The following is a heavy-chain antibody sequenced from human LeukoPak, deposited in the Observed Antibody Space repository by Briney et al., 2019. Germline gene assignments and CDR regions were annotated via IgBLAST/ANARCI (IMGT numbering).Heavy chain of an antibody. D-gene: IGHD3-16*01. Sequence: SETLSLTCTVSGGSISSYHWSWIRQPPGKGLEWIGHIHYTGSTNYNPSLKSRVTISLDTSKNQFSLHLSSVTAADTAVYSCARAGRGGFDFDYWGQGALVTVSS. CDR3: ARAGRGGFDFDY. V-gene: IGHV4-59*12. J-gene: IGHJ4*02. CDR2: IHYTGST. CDR1: GGSISSYH.